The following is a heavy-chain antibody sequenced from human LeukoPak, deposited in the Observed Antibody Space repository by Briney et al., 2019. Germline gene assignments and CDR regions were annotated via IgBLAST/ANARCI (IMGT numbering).Heavy chain of an antibody. CDR2: IIPILGIA. CDR3: ARAGTVEMTPLDY. Sequence: SVKVSCKASGGTFSSYAISWVRQAPGQGLEWMGRIIPILGIANYAQKFQGRVTITADKSTSTTYMELSSLRSEDTAVYYCARAGTVEMTPLDYWGQGTLVTVSS. J-gene: IGHJ4*02. D-gene: IGHD5-24*01. CDR1: GGTFSSYA. V-gene: IGHV1-69*04.